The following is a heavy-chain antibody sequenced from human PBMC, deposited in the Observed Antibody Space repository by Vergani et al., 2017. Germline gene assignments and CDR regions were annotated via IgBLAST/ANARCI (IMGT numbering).Heavy chain of an antibody. D-gene: IGHD3-22*01. Sequence: QLELQESGPGLVKPSETLSLTCTVSGGSISSSSYYWGWIRQPPGKGLEWIGSIYYSGSTYYNPSLKSRVTISVDTSKNQCSLKLSSVTAADTAVYYCARVVFDDPMMYYFDYWGQGTLVTVSS. V-gene: IGHV4-39*07. J-gene: IGHJ4*02. CDR3: ARVVFDDPMMYYFDY. CDR2: IYYSGST. CDR1: GGSISSSSYY.